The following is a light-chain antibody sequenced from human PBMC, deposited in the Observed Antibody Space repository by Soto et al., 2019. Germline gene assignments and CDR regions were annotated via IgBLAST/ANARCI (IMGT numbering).Light chain of an antibody. CDR3: HHYGSSRHT. V-gene: IGKV3-20*01. Sequence: ETVLTQSPGTLSLSPGQIATLSCRASQTVSTSYLAWYQQKPGQAPRLLIYGASSRATGIPDRFSGSGSGTDFTLTISRLEPEESALYYCHHYGSSRHTFGQGTKLQIK. CDR1: QTVSTSY. J-gene: IGKJ2*01. CDR2: GAS.